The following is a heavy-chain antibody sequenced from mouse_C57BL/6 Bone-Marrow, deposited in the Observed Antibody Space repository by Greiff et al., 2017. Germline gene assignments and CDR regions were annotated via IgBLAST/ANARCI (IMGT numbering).Heavy chain of an antibody. Sequence: DVKLVESGGGLVKPGGSLKLSCAASGFTFSDYGMHWVRQAPEKGLEWVAYISSGSSTIYYADTVKGRFTISRDNAKNTLFLQMTSLRSEDTAMYYCARYGNYYYAMDYWGQGTSVTVSS. J-gene: IGHJ4*01. CDR2: ISSGSSTI. CDR3: ARYGNYYYAMDY. V-gene: IGHV5-17*01. CDR1: GFTFSDYG. D-gene: IGHD2-1*01.